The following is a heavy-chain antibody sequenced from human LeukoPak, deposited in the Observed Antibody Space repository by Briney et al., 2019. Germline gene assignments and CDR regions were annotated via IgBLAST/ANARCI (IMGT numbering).Heavy chain of an antibody. Sequence: SETLSLTCTVSGYSISSGYYWGWIRQPPGKGLEWIGSIYHSGSTYYNPSLKRRVTITVDTSKTQFYLKLSSVTAADTAVYYCARIGWEITFGGVIVPPDYRGQGTLVTVSS. CDR2: IYHSGST. V-gene: IGHV4-38-2*02. D-gene: IGHD3-16*02. CDR3: ARIGWEITFGGVIVPPDY. CDR1: GYSISSGYY. J-gene: IGHJ4*02.